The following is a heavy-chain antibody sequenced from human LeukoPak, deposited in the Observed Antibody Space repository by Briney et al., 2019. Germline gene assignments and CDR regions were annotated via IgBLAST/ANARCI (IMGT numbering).Heavy chain of an antibody. CDR2: VSTYNGNT. CDR1: GYTFTSYG. V-gene: IGHV1-18*01. D-gene: IGHD6-19*01. J-gene: IGHJ4*02. Sequence: ASVKVSCKASGYTFTSYGISWVRQAPGQGLEWMGWVSTYNGNTNYAHNLQGRVTMTTDTSTSTAYMELRSLRSDDTAVYYCARDYSSGWPNFDYWGQGTLVTVSS. CDR3: ARDYSSGWPNFDY.